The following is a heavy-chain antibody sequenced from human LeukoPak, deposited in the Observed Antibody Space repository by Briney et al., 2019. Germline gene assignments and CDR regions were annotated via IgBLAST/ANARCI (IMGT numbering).Heavy chain of an antibody. V-gene: IGHV1-3*01. CDR2: INAGNGNT. J-gene: IGHJ6*02. D-gene: IGHD2-2*01. CDR1: GYTFTSYA. Sequence: ASVKVSCKASGYTFTSYAMHWVRQAPGQRLEWMGWINAGNGNTKYSQKFQGRVTITRDTSASTAYMELSSLRSEDTAAYYCARDSYCSSTSCSVHYGMDVWGQGTTVTVSS. CDR3: ARDSYCSSTSCSVHYGMDV.